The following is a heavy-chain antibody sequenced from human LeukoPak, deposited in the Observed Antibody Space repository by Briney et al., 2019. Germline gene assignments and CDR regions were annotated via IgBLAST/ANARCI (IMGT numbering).Heavy chain of an antibody. CDR3: ARAHHDAFDI. CDR2: IYSGGST. Sequence: GGSLRLSCAASGFTVSSNYMSWVRQAPGKGLEWVSVIYSGGSTYYADSVKGRITISRDNSKNTLYLQMNSLRAEDTAVYYCARAHHDAFDIWGQGTMVTVSS. J-gene: IGHJ3*02. CDR1: GFTVSSNY. V-gene: IGHV3-53*01.